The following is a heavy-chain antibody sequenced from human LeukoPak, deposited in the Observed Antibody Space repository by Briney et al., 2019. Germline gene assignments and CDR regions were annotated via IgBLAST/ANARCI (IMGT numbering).Heavy chain of an antibody. J-gene: IGHJ5*02. Sequence: RASVKVSCKASGGTFNSYAINWVRQAPGQGLEWMGGIIPIFGSANYAQEFRGRVTITADESTSTAYMELSSLRSEDTAVYYCATNGFGELKNWFDPWGQGTLVTVSS. CDR2: IIPIFGSA. CDR3: ATNGFGELKNWFDP. CDR1: GGTFNSYA. V-gene: IGHV1-69*13. D-gene: IGHD3-10*01.